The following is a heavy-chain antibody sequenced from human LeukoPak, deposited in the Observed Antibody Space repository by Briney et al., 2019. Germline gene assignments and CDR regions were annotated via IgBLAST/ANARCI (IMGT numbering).Heavy chain of an antibody. CDR3: ARPWIAAAGTDY. Sequence: QSSETLSLTCAVSGGSIGSSSYYWGWIRQPPGKGLEWVGSFYYSGSTYFNPSLKSRVTISVDTPKNQFSLKLSSVTAADTAVYYCARPWIAAAGTDYWGQGTLVTVSS. D-gene: IGHD6-13*01. CDR1: GGSIGSSSYY. J-gene: IGHJ4*02. CDR2: FYYSGST. V-gene: IGHV4-39*01.